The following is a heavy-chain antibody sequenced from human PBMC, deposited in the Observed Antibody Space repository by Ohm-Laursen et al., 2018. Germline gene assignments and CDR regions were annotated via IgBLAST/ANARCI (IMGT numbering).Heavy chain of an antibody. CDR3: VRDRRGGSIELRA. D-gene: IGHD6-6*01. Sequence: GSLRLSCAASGFTFSSYDMHWVRQAPGKGLESVASINQDGSEKYFVDSVRGRFTISRDNAKNSLYLQMNSLRAEDTAVYYCVRDRRGGSIELRAGGQGALVTVSS. J-gene: IGHJ4*02. V-gene: IGHV3-7*01. CDR2: INQDGSEK. CDR1: GFTFSSYD.